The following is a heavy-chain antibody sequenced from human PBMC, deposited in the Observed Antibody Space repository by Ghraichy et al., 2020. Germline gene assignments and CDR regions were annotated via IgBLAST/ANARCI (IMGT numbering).Heavy chain of an antibody. CDR1: GGSISTYY. Sequence: SETLSLTCTVSGGSISTYYWSWIRQPPGKGLEWIGYVYYSGNTNYSPSLRSRLTISVDTSKNQFSLKLSSVTATDTAVYYCARHVWEQDYFDTSGHFDYWGQGTPVTVSS. D-gene: IGHD3-22*01. CDR2: VYYSGNT. CDR3: ARHVWEQDYFDTSGHFDY. J-gene: IGHJ4*02. V-gene: IGHV4-59*08.